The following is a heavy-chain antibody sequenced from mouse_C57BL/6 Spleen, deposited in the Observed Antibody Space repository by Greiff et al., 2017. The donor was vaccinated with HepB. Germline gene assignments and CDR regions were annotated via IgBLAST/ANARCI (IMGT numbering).Heavy chain of an antibody. Sequence: QVQLQQSGAELVKPGASVKLSCKASGYTFTSYWMHWVKQRPGQGLEWIGMIHPNSGSTNYNEKFKSKATLTVDKSSSTAYMQLSSLTSEDSAVYYCARRDYGSSYEDYAMDYWGQGTSVTVSS. CDR1: GYTFTSYW. D-gene: IGHD1-1*01. V-gene: IGHV1-64*01. J-gene: IGHJ4*01. CDR3: ARRDYGSSYEDYAMDY. CDR2: IHPNSGST.